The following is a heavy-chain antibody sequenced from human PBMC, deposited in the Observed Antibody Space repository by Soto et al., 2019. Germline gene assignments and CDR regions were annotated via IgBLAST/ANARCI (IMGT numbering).Heavy chain of an antibody. CDR1: GFTFSNAW. V-gene: IGHV3-15*07. Sequence: EVQLVESGGGLVKPGGSLRLSCAASGFTFSNAWMNWVRQAPGKGLEWVGRIKSKTDGGTTDYAAPVKGRFTISRDDSKNTLYLQMNSLKTEDTAVYYCTTVEGTIFGVVRTDLVDYWGQGTLVTVSS. J-gene: IGHJ4*02. D-gene: IGHD3-3*01. CDR3: TTVEGTIFGVVRTDLVDY. CDR2: IKSKTDGGTT.